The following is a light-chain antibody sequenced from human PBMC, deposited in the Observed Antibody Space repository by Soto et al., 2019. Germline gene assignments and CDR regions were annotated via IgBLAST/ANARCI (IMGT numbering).Light chain of an antibody. CDR1: QSVSSY. CDR2: DAS. J-gene: IGKJ2*01. V-gene: IGKV3-11*01. Sequence: EIVLTQSPATLSLSPGERATLSCRASQSVSSYLAWYQQKPGQAPRLLIYDASNRGTGIPARFSGSGSGTDFTLTISSLEPEDFAVYYCQQRSNPYTFGQGTKLEIK. CDR3: QQRSNPYT.